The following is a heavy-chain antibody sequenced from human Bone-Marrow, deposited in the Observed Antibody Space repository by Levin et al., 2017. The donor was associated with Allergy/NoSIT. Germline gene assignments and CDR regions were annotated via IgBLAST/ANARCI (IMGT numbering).Heavy chain of an antibody. CDR2: ISISSSTI. J-gene: IGHJ4*02. CDR3: ARDYCSGGSCYFKFDS. CDR1: GFTFNKYA. Sequence: GESLKISCAASGFTFNKYAMNWVRQAPGKGLEWVSYISISSSTIYYADSVKGRFTIYRDNAKNSLYLQMNSLRDEDTAVYYCARDYCSGGSCYFKFDSWGQGTLVTVSS. V-gene: IGHV3-48*02. D-gene: IGHD2-15*01.